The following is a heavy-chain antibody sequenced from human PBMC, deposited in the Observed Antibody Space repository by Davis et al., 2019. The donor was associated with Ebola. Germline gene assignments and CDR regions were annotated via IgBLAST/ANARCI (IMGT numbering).Heavy chain of an antibody. CDR2: INWNGGSS. CDR3: VKVFLLGDYFDH. D-gene: IGHD2/OR15-2a*01. Sequence: GESLKISCEASGFTFDETSMQWVRQRPGKGLEWVAGINWNGGSSGYLDSVKGRFTVSRDNAKNSLYLHMNSVRVKDTAFYYCVKVFLLGDYFDHWGQGVLVTVSS. J-gene: IGHJ4*02. V-gene: IGHV3-20*04. CDR1: GFTFDETS.